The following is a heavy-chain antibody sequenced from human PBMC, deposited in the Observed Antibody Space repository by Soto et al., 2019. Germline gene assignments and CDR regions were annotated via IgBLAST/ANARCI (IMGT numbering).Heavy chain of an antibody. V-gene: IGHV3-64*01. Sequence: EVQLAESGGGLAQPGGSLRLSCAASGFTFSGYAMGWVRQAPGKGLEYVSGISGNGGGTYYANSVQGRFTISRDNSKNTVYLQMGSLRPEDMAVYYCARRARPDFYYMDVWGKGTTVTVSS. CDR3: ARRARPDFYYMDV. D-gene: IGHD6-6*01. J-gene: IGHJ6*03. CDR2: ISGNGGGT. CDR1: GFTFSGYA.